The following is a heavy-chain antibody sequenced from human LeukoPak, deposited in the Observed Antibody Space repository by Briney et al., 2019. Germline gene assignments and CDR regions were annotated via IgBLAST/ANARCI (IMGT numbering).Heavy chain of an antibody. D-gene: IGHD2-2*01. J-gene: IGHJ4*02. CDR1: GFTFSSYG. Sequence: GGSLRLSCAASGFTFSSYGMHWVRQAPGKGLEWVAFIRYDGSNKYYADSVKGRFTISRDNSKNTLYLRMNGLRAEDTAVYYCAKGRVPAAIFPMDYWGQGTLVTVSS. CDR2: IRYDGSNK. CDR3: AKGRVPAAIFPMDY. V-gene: IGHV3-30*02.